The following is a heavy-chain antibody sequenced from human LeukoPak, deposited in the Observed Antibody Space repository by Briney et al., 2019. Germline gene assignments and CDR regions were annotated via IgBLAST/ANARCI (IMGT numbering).Heavy chain of an antibody. V-gene: IGHV4-34*01. CDR3: ARETMVRGVRWFDP. D-gene: IGHD3-10*01. CDR1: GGSFSGYY. J-gene: IGHJ5*02. Sequence: SETLSLTCAVYGGSFSGYYWSWIRQPPGKGLEWIWEINHSGSTNYNPSLKSRVTISVDTSKNQFSLKLNSVTAADTAVYYCARETMVRGVRWFDPWGQGTLVTVSS. CDR2: INHSGST.